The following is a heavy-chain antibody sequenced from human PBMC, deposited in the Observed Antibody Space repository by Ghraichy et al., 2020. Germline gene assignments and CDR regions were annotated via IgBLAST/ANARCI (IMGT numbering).Heavy chain of an antibody. CDR3: AREYCSGGRCFFGTGGSHFDY. V-gene: IGHV3-74*01. J-gene: IGHJ4*02. Sequence: GGSLRLSCAASGFTFSRYGLHWVRQAPGKGLVWVSRINSYGSSTIYADSVKGRFTISRDNAKSTLYLQMNSLRAEDTAVYYCAREYCSGGRCFFGTGGSHFDYWGQGTLVTVST. D-gene: IGHD2-15*01. CDR1: GFTFSRYG. CDR2: INSYGSST.